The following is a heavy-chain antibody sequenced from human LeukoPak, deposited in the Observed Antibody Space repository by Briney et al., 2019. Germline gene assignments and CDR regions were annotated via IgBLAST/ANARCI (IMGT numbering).Heavy chain of an antibody. Sequence: GGSLRLSCTASGFTFSSYTMSWVRQAPGKGLKWVSTITTGGPNTYYADSVKGRFTISRDNSKNTLYLQMNSLRAEDTAVYYCAKVLSLDIWSQGTMVTVSS. CDR2: ITTGGPNT. CDR1: GFTFSSYT. CDR3: AKVLSLDI. J-gene: IGHJ3*02. V-gene: IGHV3-23*01.